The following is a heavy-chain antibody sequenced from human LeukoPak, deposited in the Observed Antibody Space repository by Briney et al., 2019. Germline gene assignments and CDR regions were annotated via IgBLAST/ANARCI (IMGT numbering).Heavy chain of an antibody. Sequence: GGSLRLSCAASGFTFSSYSMSWVRQAPGKGLEWVSYISSSSSTIYYADSVKGRFTISRDNAKNSLYLQMNSLRAEDTALYYCARVVTAIKNWGQGTLSPSPQ. CDR3: ARVVTAIKN. CDR1: GFTFSSYS. D-gene: IGHD2-21*02. CDR2: ISSSSSTI. J-gene: IGHJ4*02. V-gene: IGHV3-48*01.